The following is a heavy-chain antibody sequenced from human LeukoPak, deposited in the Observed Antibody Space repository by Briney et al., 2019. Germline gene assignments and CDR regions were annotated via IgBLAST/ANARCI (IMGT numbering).Heavy chain of an antibody. CDR1: GFIFSSYA. J-gene: IGHJ4*02. CDR3: AKGHVYSNTWYFLGS. CDR2: ISGSGGNT. V-gene: IGHV3-23*01. Sequence: GGSLRLSGAASGFIFSSYARSGVRQAPGKGLKGASGISGSGGNTYYADSVKGRFTISRDNSKKTLHLQLSGLRAEDTAIYYCAKGHVYSNTWYFLGSWGQGTLVTVSS. D-gene: IGHD6-13*01.